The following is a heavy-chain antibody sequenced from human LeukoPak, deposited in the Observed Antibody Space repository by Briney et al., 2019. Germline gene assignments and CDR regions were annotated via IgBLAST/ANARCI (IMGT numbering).Heavy chain of an antibody. D-gene: IGHD4-17*01. J-gene: IGHJ4*02. CDR3: ARDADRDDYGDYGVDY. V-gene: IGHV3-48*01. Sequence: TGGSLSLSCAASRFTLSSYSTKWVRHAPGEGREWVSYISSSSSTIYYADSVKGRFTISRDNSKNTLYLQMNSLRAEDTAVYYCARDADRDDYGDYGVDYWGQGTLVTVSS. CDR1: RFTLSSYS. CDR2: ISSSSSTI.